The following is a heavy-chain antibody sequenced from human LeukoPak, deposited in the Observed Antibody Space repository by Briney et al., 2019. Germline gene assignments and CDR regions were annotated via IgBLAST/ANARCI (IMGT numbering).Heavy chain of an antibody. CDR1: GYTFTSYY. Sequence: ASVKVSCKASGYTFTSYYMHWVRQAPGQGLEWMGWISAYNGNTNYAQKLQGRVTMTTDTSTSTAYMELRSLRSDDTAVYYCARGDVVVPLDYWGQGTLVTVSS. J-gene: IGHJ4*02. CDR2: ISAYNGNT. CDR3: ARGDVVVPLDY. D-gene: IGHD2-2*01. V-gene: IGHV1-18*04.